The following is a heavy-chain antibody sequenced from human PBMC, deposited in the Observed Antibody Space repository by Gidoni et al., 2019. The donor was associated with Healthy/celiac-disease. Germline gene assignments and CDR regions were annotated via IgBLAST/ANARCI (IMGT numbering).Heavy chain of an antibody. CDR3: AKFPRGYSYGLGY. D-gene: IGHD5-18*01. CDR2: ISGSGGST. CDR1: GFTFSRDA. V-gene: IGHV3-23*01. J-gene: IGHJ4*02. Sequence: EVQLLESGGGLVQPGGALRLSCAASGFTFSRDAMSWVRQAPGKELEWVSAISGSGGSTYYADSVKGRFTISRDNSKNTLYLQMNSLRAEDTAVYYCAKFPRGYSYGLGYWGQGTLVTVSS.